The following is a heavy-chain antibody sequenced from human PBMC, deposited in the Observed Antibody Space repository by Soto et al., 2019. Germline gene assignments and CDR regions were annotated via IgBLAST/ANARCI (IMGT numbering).Heavy chain of an antibody. CDR3: AKRGSVWNDHFDY. CDR2: ISYDGTDE. J-gene: IGHJ4*02. CDR1: GFSFSRYG. Sequence: ESGGGAVPPGRSLRLSCAASGFSFSRYGMHWVRQAPGKGLEWVAMISYDGTDEYYADSVKGRFTISRDNSKNAVYLQMNSPRAEDTAVYYCAKRGSVWNDHFDYWGQGTLVTVSS. V-gene: IGHV3-30*18. D-gene: IGHD1-1*01.